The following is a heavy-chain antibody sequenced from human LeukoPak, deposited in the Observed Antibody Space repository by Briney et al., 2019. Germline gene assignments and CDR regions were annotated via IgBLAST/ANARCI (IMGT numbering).Heavy chain of an antibody. CDR3: AKGWNTVDY. CDR2: ISYDGSNK. J-gene: IGHJ4*02. V-gene: IGHV3-30*18. D-gene: IGHD4-17*01. CDR1: GFTFSNFG. Sequence: GRSLRLSCAASGFTFSNFGMHWVRQAPGKGLEWVAVISYDGSNKHYADSVQGRFSITRDNYKNTLYLQMNSLRVEDTAVYYCAKGWNTVDYWGQGTLVTVSS.